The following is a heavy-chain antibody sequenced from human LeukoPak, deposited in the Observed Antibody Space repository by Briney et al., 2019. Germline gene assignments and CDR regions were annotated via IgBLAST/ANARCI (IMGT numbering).Heavy chain of an antibody. J-gene: IGHJ6*03. CDR2: ISGSGGST. Sequence: GGSLRLSCAASGFTFSSYAMSWVRQAPGKGLEWVSAISGSGGSTYYADSVKGRFTISRDNSKNTLYLQMNSLRAEDTAVYYCAKDLNPPRFGCYYYYYMDVWGKGTTVTVSS. CDR3: AKDLNPPRFGCYYYYYMDV. D-gene: IGHD3-10*01. CDR1: GFTFSSYA. V-gene: IGHV3-23*01.